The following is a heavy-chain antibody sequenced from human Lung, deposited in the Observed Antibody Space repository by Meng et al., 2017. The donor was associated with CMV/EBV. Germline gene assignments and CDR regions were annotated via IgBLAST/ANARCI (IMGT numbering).Heavy chain of an antibody. CDR3: AVTYSSSWYFY. D-gene: IGHD6-13*01. J-gene: IGHJ4*02. V-gene: IGHV4-61*01. CDR2: IYYSGST. CDR1: GGSVSSGSYY. Sequence: SETLSLTCTVSGGSVSSGSYYWSWIRQPPGKGPEWIGYIYYSGSTNYNPSLKSRVTISVDTSKNQFSLKLSSVTAADTAVYYCAVTYSSSWYFYWGQGTLVTVSS.